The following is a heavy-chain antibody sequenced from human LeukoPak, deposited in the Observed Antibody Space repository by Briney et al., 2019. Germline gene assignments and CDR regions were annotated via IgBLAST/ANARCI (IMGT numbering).Heavy chain of an antibody. CDR1: GYSFTSYW. Sequence: GESLKLSCKGSGYSFTSYWIGWVRQMPGTGLDWMEIIYPCYSDTRYSSSFQGQVTISADKSISAAYLQWGSLKASDTDMYYCARLSAYYGSGTYNWFDPWGQGTLVAVSS. J-gene: IGHJ5*02. D-gene: IGHD3-10*01. V-gene: IGHV5-51*01. CDR3: ARLSAYYGSGTYNWFDP. CDR2: IYPCYSDT.